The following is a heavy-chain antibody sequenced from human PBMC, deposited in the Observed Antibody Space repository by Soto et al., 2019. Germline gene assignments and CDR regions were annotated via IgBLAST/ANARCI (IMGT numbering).Heavy chain of an antibody. Sequence: GGSLRLSCAASGFTFSTYSMNWVRQAPGKGLEWVSYISSGSSTIYYADSVKGRFTISRDNAKNSLYLQMNSLRAEDTAVYYSAKVFTPYCSGGSCRQYYFDYWGQGTLVTVSS. CDR3: AKVFTPYCSGGSCRQYYFDY. D-gene: IGHD2-15*01. CDR2: ISSGSSTI. CDR1: GFTFSTYS. J-gene: IGHJ4*02. V-gene: IGHV3-48*01.